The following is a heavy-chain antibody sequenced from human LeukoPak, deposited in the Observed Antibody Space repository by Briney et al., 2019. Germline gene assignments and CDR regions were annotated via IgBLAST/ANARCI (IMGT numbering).Heavy chain of an antibody. V-gene: IGHV4-34*01. CDR1: GGSFSGYY. J-gene: IGHJ6*04. D-gene: IGHD5-18*01. CDR3: ARGRTNTAMVTRVYYYYGMDV. Sequence: SETLSLTCAVYGGSFSGYYWSWIRQPPGKGLEWIGEINHSGSTNYNPSLKSRVTISVDTSKNQFSLKLSSVTAADTAVYYCARGRTNTAMVTRVYYYYGMDVWGKGTTVTVSS. CDR2: INHSGST.